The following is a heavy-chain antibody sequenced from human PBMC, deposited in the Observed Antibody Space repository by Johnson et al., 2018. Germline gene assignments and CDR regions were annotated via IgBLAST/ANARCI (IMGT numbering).Heavy chain of an antibody. D-gene: IGHD1-1*01. Sequence: QVQLVQSGAEVTKPGASVKVSCKASGYTFTHYFMHWVRQAPGQGLEWVGIINPSTGVTNNAQRFYDRVTMTSDTSTSTVYMGVRSLRSEDTAVYDCASGSGRAYCDAMDVWGQGTTVTVSS. CDR1: GYTFTHYF. CDR3: ASGSGRAYCDAMDV. J-gene: IGHJ6*02. V-gene: IGHV1-46*01. CDR2: INPSTGVT.